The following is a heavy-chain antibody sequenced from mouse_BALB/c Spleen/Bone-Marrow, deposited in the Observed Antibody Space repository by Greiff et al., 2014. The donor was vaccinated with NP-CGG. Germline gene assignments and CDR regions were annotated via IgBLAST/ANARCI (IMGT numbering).Heavy chain of an antibody. V-gene: IGHV1-47*01. CDR3: ARGGGFAY. Sequence: QVQLKESGAELVKPGASVKMSCKAFGYTFTSYPIEWMKQNHGKSLEWIGNFHPYNDDTKYSEKFKGKAKLTVEKSSSTVFLEPSRLTSDDSVSYYCARGGGFAYWGQGTLVTVSA. CDR1: GYTFTSYP. CDR2: FHPYNDDT. J-gene: IGHJ3*01.